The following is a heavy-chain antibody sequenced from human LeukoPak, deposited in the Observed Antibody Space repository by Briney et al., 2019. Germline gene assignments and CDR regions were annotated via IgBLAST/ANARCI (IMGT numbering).Heavy chain of an antibody. CDR3: AKSQWLQFDAYDM. CDR2: IKQDGSET. Sequence: GGSLRLSCVASGFPFTTCWMGWVRQAPGKGLEWVANIKQDGSETYYVDSVKGRFTVSRDDAKNSLFLQMNSLRVEDTAVYYCAKSQWLQFDAYDMWGQGTMVTVS. D-gene: IGHD5-24*01. J-gene: IGHJ3*02. V-gene: IGHV3-7*02. CDR1: GFPFTTCW.